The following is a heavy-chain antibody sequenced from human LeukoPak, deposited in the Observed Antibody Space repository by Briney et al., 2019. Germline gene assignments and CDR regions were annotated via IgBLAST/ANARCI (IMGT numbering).Heavy chain of an antibody. J-gene: IGHJ4*02. CDR2: IYYSGST. CDR1: GGSISSGGYS. CDR3: ARRTTVTQNFDY. D-gene: IGHD4-17*01. Sequence: SETLSLTCAVSGGSISSGGYSWSWIRQPPGKGLEWIGYIYYSGSTYYNPSLKSRVTISVDRSKNQFSLKLSSVTAADTAVYYCARRTTVTQNFDYWGQGTLVTVSS. V-gene: IGHV4-30-2*01.